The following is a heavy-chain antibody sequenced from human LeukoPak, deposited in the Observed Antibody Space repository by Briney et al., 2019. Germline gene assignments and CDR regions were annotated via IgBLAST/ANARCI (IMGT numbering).Heavy chain of an antibody. CDR1: GFTFSSYN. V-gene: IGHV3-21*01. D-gene: IGHD3-22*01. Sequence: GGSLRLSCAASGFTFSSYNMNWVRQAPGKGLEWVSSISSSSSYIYYADSVRGRFTISRDNAKNSLYLQINSLRAEDTAVYYCARDGAGGLLLDYWGQGTLVTVSS. CDR2: ISSSSSYI. CDR3: ARDGAGGLLLDY. J-gene: IGHJ4*02.